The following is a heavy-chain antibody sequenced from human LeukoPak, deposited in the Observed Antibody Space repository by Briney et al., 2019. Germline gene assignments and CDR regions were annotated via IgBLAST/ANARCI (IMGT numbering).Heavy chain of an antibody. V-gene: IGHV4-31*03. J-gene: IGHJ4*02. Sequence: SETLSLTCTVSVDSLTIGHYYWTWVRQHPGKGLEWIGYIHPSGITDYNPSLQSRVTMSLDTSQNQFSLKLTSVTAADTAIYYCARGQDAFKTGYWGQGTLVTVSS. D-gene: IGHD5-24*01. CDR2: IHPSGIT. CDR3: ARGQDAFKTGY. CDR1: VDSLTIGHYY.